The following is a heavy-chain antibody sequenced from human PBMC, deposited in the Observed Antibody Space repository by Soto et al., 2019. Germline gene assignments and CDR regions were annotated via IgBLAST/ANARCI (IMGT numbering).Heavy chain of an antibody. CDR2: ITPFNGDT. V-gene: IGHV1-18*04. J-gene: IGHJ4*02. CDR3: ARVRVVVGATIDS. D-gene: IGHD2-15*01. CDR1: GYTISSNS. Sequence: XSVKFSCRAPGYTISSNSIHWVRQAPGQGLEWMGWITPFNGDTSYAQKFQGRVTMTTDTSTSTVFMELRSLRFDYTAVYYCARVRVVVGATIDSSGQGTLVTVSS.